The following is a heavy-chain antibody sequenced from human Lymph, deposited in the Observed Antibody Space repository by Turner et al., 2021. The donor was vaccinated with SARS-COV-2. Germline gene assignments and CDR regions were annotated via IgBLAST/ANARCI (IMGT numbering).Heavy chain of an antibody. D-gene: IGHD3-3*01. CDR2: INPNSGGT. CDR1: GSTFTGSY. V-gene: IGHV1-2*02. CDR3: ARDVERYNDFWSGYSGGYGMDV. Sequence: QVQLVQSGAEVKRPGASVKVSCKASGSTFTGSYMHWVRQAPGQGLGWMGWINPNSGGTNYAQKFQGRVTMTRDTSISAAYMELSRLRSDDTAVYYCARDVERYNDFWSGYSGGYGMDVWGQGTTVTVSS. J-gene: IGHJ6*02.